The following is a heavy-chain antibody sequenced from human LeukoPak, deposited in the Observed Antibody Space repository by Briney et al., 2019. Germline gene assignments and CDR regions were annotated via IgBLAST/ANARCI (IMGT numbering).Heavy chain of an antibody. J-gene: IGHJ5*02. D-gene: IGHD6-6*01. Sequence: SETLSLTCTISGGSISSGSYYWSWIRQPAGKGLEWIGRIYTSGSTNYNPSLKSRVTISVDTSKNQFSLKLSSVTAADTAVYYCARGLVDNWFDPWGQGTLVTVSS. CDR3: ARGLVDNWFDP. CDR2: IYTSGST. CDR1: GGSISSGSYY. V-gene: IGHV4-61*02.